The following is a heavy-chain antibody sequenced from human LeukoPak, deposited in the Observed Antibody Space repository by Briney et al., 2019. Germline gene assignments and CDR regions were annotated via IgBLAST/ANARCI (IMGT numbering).Heavy chain of an antibody. CDR1: GFTFSGSA. CDR2: IRSTANGYAT. J-gene: IGHJ4*02. D-gene: IGHD3-10*01. CDR3: TGNYYGSGSYADFDY. Sequence: GGSLRLSCAASGFTFSGSALHWGRQASGKGLEWVGRIRSTANGYATAYSASVKGRFTISRDDSKNTAYLQMDSLKTEDTAVYYCTGNYYGSGSYADFDYWGQGTLVTVSS. V-gene: IGHV3-73*01.